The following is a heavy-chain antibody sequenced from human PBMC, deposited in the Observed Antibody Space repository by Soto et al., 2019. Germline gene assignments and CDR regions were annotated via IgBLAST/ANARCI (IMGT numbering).Heavy chain of an antibody. Sequence: GASVKVSCKASGGTFSSYAISWVRQAPGQGLEWMGGIIPIFGTANYAQKFQGRVTITADESTSTAYMELSSLRSEDTAVYYCAKDAGPKKPYLGYCSSTSCSIDYWGQGTLVTVSS. J-gene: IGHJ4*02. CDR2: IIPIFGTA. D-gene: IGHD2-2*01. CDR1: GGTFSSYA. V-gene: IGHV1-69*13. CDR3: AKDAGPKKPYLGYCSSTSCSIDY.